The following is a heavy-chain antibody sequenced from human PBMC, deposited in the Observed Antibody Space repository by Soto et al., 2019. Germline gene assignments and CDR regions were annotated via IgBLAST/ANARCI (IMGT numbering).Heavy chain of an antibody. CDR3: ARYGSGSSVWFDS. Sequence: SETLSLTCTVSGVSISSYYWSWIRQPPGKRLEWIAYIYYSGSTNYNPSLKSRVTISVDTSKNQFSLKLSSVTAADTAVYYCARYGSGSSVWFDSWGQGTLVTVS. CDR1: GVSISSYY. CDR2: IYYSGST. J-gene: IGHJ5*01. V-gene: IGHV4-59*01. D-gene: IGHD3-10*01.